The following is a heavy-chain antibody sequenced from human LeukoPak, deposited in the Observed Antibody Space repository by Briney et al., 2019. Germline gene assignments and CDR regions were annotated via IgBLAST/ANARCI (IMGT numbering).Heavy chain of an antibody. Sequence: ASVKVSCKASGGTFSSYAISWVRQAPGQGLEWMGWINPNSGDTSYAQKFQGRVTMTRDTSISTAYMELSRLRSDDTAVYYCARDKEYDILTGYPYYFDYWGQGTLVTVSS. D-gene: IGHD3-9*01. J-gene: IGHJ4*02. V-gene: IGHV1-2*02. CDR1: GGTFSSYA. CDR2: INPNSGDT. CDR3: ARDKEYDILTGYPYYFDY.